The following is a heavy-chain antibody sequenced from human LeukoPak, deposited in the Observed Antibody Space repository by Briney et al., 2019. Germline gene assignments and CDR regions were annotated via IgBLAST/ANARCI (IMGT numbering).Heavy chain of an antibody. D-gene: IGHD2-2*01. V-gene: IGHV4-4*07. CDR3: ARAGCSSTSCKAYDY. J-gene: IGHJ4*02. Sequence: SETLSLTCTVSGGSISGYYWSWIRQPTGKGLEWIGRIYSTGSTNYNPSLGSRVTMSVYTSKSQFSLNLSSVTAADTAVYYCARAGCSSTSCKAYDYWGQGTLVTVSS. CDR1: GGSISGYY. CDR2: IYSTGST.